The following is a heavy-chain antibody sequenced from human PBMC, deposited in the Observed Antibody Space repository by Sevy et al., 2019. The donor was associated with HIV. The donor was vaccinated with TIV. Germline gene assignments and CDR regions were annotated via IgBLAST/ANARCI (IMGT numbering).Heavy chain of an antibody. Sequence: SETLSLTCAVYGGSFSGYYWSWIRQPPGKGLEWIGEINHSGSTNYNPSLKSRVTISVDTSKNQFSLKLSSLTAADTAVYYCARGHYDFWSGYYLVKDNWFDPWGQGTLVTVSS. CDR1: GGSFSGYY. CDR3: ARGHYDFWSGYYLVKDNWFDP. J-gene: IGHJ5*02. V-gene: IGHV4-34*01. D-gene: IGHD3-3*01. CDR2: INHSGST.